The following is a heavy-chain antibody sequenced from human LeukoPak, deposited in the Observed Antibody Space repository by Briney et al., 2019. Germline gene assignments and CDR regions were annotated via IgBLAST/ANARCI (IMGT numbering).Heavy chain of an antibody. D-gene: IGHD3-9*01. CDR2: ISAYNGNT. Sequence: ASVKVSCKASGYTFTGYYMHWVRQAPGQGLEWMGWISAYNGNTNYAQKLQGRVTMTTDTSTSTAYMELRSLRSDDTAVYYCARYYDILTGYYRLDYWGQGTLVTVSS. J-gene: IGHJ4*02. CDR3: ARYYDILTGYYRLDY. CDR1: GYTFTGYY. V-gene: IGHV1-18*04.